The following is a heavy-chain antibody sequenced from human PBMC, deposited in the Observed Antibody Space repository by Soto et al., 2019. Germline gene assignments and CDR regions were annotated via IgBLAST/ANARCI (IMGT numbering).Heavy chain of an antibody. CDR3: AKAQILYTHPRYYFGY. CDR2: ISGSGGST. D-gene: IGHD2-15*01. CDR1: GFTFSSYA. Sequence: PGGSLRLSCATSGFTFSSYAMSWVRQAPGKGLEWVSAISGSGGSTYYADSVKGRFTISRDNSKNTLYLQMNSLRAEDTAVYYCAKAQILYTHPRYYFGYWGQGTLVTVSS. J-gene: IGHJ4*02. V-gene: IGHV3-23*01.